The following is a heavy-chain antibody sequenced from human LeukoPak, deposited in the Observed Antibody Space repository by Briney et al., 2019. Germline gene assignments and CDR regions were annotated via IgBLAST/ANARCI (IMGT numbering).Heavy chain of an antibody. Sequence: ASVKVSCKASGYTFTSYYMHWVRQAPGQGLEWMGIINPSGGSTSYAQKFQGRVTITADKSTSTAYMELSSLRSDDTAVYYCATSTLRAFDIWGQGTMVTVSS. CDR1: GYTFTSYY. V-gene: IGHV1-46*01. CDR2: INPSGGST. D-gene: IGHD2-2*01. J-gene: IGHJ3*02. CDR3: ATSTLRAFDI.